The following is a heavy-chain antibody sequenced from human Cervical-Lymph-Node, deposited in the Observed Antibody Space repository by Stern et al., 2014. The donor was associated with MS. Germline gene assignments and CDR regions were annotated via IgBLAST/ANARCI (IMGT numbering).Heavy chain of an antibody. CDR1: GFIFRAYS. D-gene: IGHD1-7*01. CDR3: VRGKAGTPDY. V-gene: IGHV3-21*01. Sequence: EVQLVESGGGLVKPGGSLRLSCGVSGFIFRAYSMNWVRPAPGKGVEWVSSIHVGGGYTYYTDSMKGRFTISRDNANNSLYLQMNSLRAEDTAVYYCVRGKAGTPDYWGQGTLVTVSS. J-gene: IGHJ4*02. CDR2: IHVGGGYT.